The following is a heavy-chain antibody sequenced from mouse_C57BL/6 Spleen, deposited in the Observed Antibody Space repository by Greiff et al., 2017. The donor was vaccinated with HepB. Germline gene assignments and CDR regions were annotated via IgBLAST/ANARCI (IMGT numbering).Heavy chain of an antibody. CDR2: INPSNGGT. Sequence: QVQLQQPGTELVKPGASVKLSCKASGYTFTSYWMHWVKQRPGQGLEWIGNINPSNGGTNYNEKFKSKATLTVDKSSSTAYMQLSILTYEDSAVYYCAREGRITTVVATDYWGQGTTLTVSS. J-gene: IGHJ2*01. D-gene: IGHD1-1*01. V-gene: IGHV1-53*01. CDR1: GYTFTSYW. CDR3: AREGRITTVVATDY.